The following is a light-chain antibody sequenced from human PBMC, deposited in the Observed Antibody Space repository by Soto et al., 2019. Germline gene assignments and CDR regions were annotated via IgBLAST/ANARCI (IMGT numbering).Light chain of an antibody. CDR2: AAS. CDR1: QGISSY. Sequence: AIRMTQSPSSLSASTGDRVTITCRASQGISSYLAWYQQKPGKAPKLLIYAASTLQSGVPSRFSGSGSGTDFTITISCLQSEDFVTYYCQQYYSYPRTFGQGTKLEIK. V-gene: IGKV1-8*01. J-gene: IGKJ2*01. CDR3: QQYYSYPRT.